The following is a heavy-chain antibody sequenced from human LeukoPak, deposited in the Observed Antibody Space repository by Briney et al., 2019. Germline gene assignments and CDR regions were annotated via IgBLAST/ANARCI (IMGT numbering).Heavy chain of an antibody. Sequence: ASVKVSCKASGYTFTGYYMHWVRQAPGQGLEWMGIINPSGGSTSYAQKFQGRVTMTRDMSTSTVYMELSSLRSEDTAVYYCAREMGQTYYDFRSGYSLDAFDIWGQGTMVTVSS. CDR3: AREMGQTYYDFRSGYSLDAFDI. CDR2: INPSGGST. V-gene: IGHV1-46*01. D-gene: IGHD3-3*01. J-gene: IGHJ3*02. CDR1: GYTFTGYY.